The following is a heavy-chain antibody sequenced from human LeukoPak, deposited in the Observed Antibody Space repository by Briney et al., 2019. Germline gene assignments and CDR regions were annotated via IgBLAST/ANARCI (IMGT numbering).Heavy chain of an antibody. CDR3: ARDLRIVVVPAAPLGY. D-gene: IGHD2-2*01. CDR1: RFTFSSYW. J-gene: IGHJ4*02. Sequence: GGSLRLSCAASRFTFSSYWMSWVRQAPGKGLEWVANIKQDGSEKYYVDSVKGRFTISRDNAKNSLYLQMNSLRAEDTAVYYCARDLRIVVVPAAPLGYWGQGTLVTVSS. CDR2: IKQDGSEK. V-gene: IGHV3-7*01.